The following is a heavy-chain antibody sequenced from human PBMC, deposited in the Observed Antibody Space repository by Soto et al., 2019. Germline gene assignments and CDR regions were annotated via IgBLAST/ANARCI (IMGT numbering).Heavy chain of an antibody. D-gene: IGHD1-20*01. J-gene: IGHJ4*02. CDR1: GYTFTSYA. Sequence: QVQLVQSGAEEKKPGASVKVSCKASGYTFTSYAMHWVRQAPGQRLEWMGWINAGNGNTKYSQKYQGRVTITRDTSASSAYMELSSLRSEDTAVYYCARGITRPTPLDYWGQGTLVTVSS. CDR3: ARGITRPTPLDY. V-gene: IGHV1-3*05. CDR2: INAGNGNT.